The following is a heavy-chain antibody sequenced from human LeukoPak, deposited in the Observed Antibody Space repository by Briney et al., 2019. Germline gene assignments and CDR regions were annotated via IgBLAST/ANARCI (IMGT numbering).Heavy chain of an antibody. CDR2: ISYDGSNK. J-gene: IGHJ4*02. V-gene: IGHV3-30-3*01. Sequence: GGSLRFSCAASGFTFSRYAMHWVRQAPGKGLEWVAVISYDGSNKYYADSVKGRFTISRDNSKNTLYLQMNSLRAEDTAVYYCARDQFAAVAGTYFDYWGQGTLVTVSS. CDR3: ARDQFAAVAGTYFDY. CDR1: GFTFSRYA. D-gene: IGHD6-19*01.